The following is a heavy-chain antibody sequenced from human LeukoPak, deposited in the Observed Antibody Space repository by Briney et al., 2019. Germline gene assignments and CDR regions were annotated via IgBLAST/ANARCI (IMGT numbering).Heavy chain of an antibody. J-gene: IGHJ3*02. CDR3: ARDLSASWVRQWPHLGAFDI. CDR2: INTNTGNP. CDR1: GYTFTSYA. V-gene: IGHV7-4-1*02. Sequence: ASVKVSCKASGYTFTSYAMNWVRQAPGQGLEWMGWINTNTGNPTYAQGFTGRFVFSLDTSVSTAYLQISSLKAEDTAVYYCARDLSASWVRQWPHLGAFDIWGQGTMVTVSS. D-gene: IGHD6-19*01.